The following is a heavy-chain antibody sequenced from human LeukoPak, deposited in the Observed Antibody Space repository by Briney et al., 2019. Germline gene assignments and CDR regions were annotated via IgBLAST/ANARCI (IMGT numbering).Heavy chain of an antibody. D-gene: IGHD5-18*01. J-gene: IGHJ4*02. CDR2: ISGYNGDT. CDR3: ARVLGKSRIQLWLAY. V-gene: IGHV1-18*01. Sequence: ASVKVSRKASGYTFTTYGISWVRQAPGQGLEWMGWISGYNGDTNYAQKLQGRVTITRNTSISTAYMELSSLRSEDTAVYYCARVLGKSRIQLWLAYWGQGTLVTVSS. CDR1: GYTFTTYG.